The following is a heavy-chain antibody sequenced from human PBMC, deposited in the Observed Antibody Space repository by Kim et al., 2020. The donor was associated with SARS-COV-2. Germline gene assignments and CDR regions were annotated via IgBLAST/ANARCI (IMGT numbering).Heavy chain of an antibody. J-gene: IGHJ4*02. CDR2: IYYSGST. CDR3: ARVLSQVAPRRYWELLGGAADY. D-gene: IGHD1-26*01. V-gene: IGHV4-39*07. CDR1: GGSISSSSYY. Sequence: SETLSLTCTVSGGSISSSSYYWGWIRQPPGKGLEWIGSIYYSGSTYYNPSLKSRVTISVDTSKNQFSLKLSSVTAADTAVYYCARVLSQVAPRRYWELLGGAADYWGQGTLVTVSS.